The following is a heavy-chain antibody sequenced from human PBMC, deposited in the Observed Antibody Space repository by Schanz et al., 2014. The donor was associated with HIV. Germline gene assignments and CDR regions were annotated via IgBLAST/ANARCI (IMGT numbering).Heavy chain of an antibody. D-gene: IGHD6-6*01. J-gene: IGHJ4*02. V-gene: IGHV3-15*01. Sequence: VQLVESGGGLVKPGGSLRLSCAASGLSFNDAWMTWVRQAPGKGLEWVGRIKSKIDAGTTDYAAPVKGRFTLSRDDSKSTLYLQMKGLKTEDTAVYYCTTEGMGSSGYYFDYWGQGTLVTVSS. CDR3: TTEGMGSSGYYFDY. CDR1: GLSFNDAW. CDR2: IKSKIDAGTT.